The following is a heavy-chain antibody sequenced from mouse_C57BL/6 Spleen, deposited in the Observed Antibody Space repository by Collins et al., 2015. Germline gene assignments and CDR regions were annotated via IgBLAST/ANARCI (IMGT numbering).Heavy chain of an antibody. J-gene: IGHJ1*03. Sequence: GKGLEWLAHIYWDDDKRYNPSLKSRLTISKDTSRNQVFLKITSVDTADTATYYCARRFGDWYFDVWGTGTTVTVSS. V-gene: IGHV8-12*01. CDR2: IYWDDDK. CDR3: ARRFGDWYFDV.